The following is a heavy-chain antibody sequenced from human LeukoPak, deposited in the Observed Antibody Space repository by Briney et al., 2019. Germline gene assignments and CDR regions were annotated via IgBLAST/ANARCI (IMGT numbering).Heavy chain of an antibody. J-gene: IGHJ4*02. D-gene: IGHD6-6*01. CDR2: INPNSGGT. CDR3: ARDAIAARPSGGDY. Sequence: ASVKVSCKASGYTLTGYYMHWVRQAPGQGLEWMGWINPNSGGTNYAQKFQGRVTMTRDTSISTAYMELSRLRSDDTAVYYCARDAIAARPSGGDYWGQGTLVTVSS. V-gene: IGHV1-2*02. CDR1: GYTLTGYY.